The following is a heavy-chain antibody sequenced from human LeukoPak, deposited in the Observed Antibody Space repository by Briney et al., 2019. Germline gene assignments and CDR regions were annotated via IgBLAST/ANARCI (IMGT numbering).Heavy chain of an antibody. CDR3: ARDLDYNDSSDYDAFDI. J-gene: IGHJ3*02. D-gene: IGHD3-22*01. Sequence: APVKVSCKASGYAFTGYYMHWVRQAPGQGLEWMGWINPNSGGTKYTQRFQGRVTMTRDTSINTAYMELSRLRSDDTAVYYCARDLDYNDSSDYDAFDIWGQGTMVTVSS. CDR2: INPNSGGT. CDR1: GYAFTGYY. V-gene: IGHV1-2*02.